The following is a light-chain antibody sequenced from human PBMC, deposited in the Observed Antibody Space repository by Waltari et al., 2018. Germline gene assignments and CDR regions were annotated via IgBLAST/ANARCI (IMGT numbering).Light chain of an antibody. CDR3: QQSYYSPQT. CDR2: ATS. CDR1: ASMTNY. Sequence: DIQMTQSPSTLSASVGDRITISCRASASMTNYLNWYQQKPGKAPKLLIFATSTLESGVPSKFSGSGSGTDFSLSISSLQPEDFATYYCQQSYYSPQTFGQGTKVEIK. J-gene: IGKJ1*01. V-gene: IGKV1-39*01.